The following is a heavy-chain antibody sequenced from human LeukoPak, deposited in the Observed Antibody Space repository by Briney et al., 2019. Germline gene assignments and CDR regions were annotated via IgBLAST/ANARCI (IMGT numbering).Heavy chain of an antibody. D-gene: IGHD6-13*01. J-gene: IGHJ4*02. CDR1: RFTISSNY. CDR2: ISSGGST. V-gene: IGHV3-66*01. CDR3: ARGLYSSSWYFDY. Sequence: GGSLRLSCAASRFTISSNYMSWVRQAPGKGLDWVSVISSGGSTYYSDSVKGRFTISRDNSKNTLYLQMNTLRAEDTAVYYCARGLYSSSWYFDYWGQGTLVTVSS.